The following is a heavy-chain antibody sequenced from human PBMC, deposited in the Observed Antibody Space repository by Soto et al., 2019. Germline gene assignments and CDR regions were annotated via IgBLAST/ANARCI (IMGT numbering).Heavy chain of an antibody. CDR3: ARGTTGTTPMYYYYVMDV. CDR2: IIPIFGTA. Sequence: QVQLVQSGAEVKKPGSSVKVSCKASGGTFSSYAISWVRQAPGQGLEWMGGIIPIFGTANYAQKFQGRVTITADESTSTAYRELSSMRSEDTAVYYCARGTTGTTPMYYYYVMDVWGQGTTVTVSS. D-gene: IGHD1-1*01. J-gene: IGHJ6*02. V-gene: IGHV1-69*01. CDR1: GGTFSSYA.